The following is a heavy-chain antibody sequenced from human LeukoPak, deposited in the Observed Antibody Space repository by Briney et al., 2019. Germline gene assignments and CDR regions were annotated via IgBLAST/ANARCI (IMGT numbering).Heavy chain of an antibody. CDR1: GFTFSSYA. CDR3: ARDLGNFGSGSSYFDY. CDR2: ISSNGGST. V-gene: IGHV3-64*01. D-gene: IGHD3-10*01. J-gene: IGHJ4*02. Sequence: GGSLRLSCAASGFTFSSYAMHWVRQAPGKGLEYVSAISSNGGSTYYANSVKGRFTISRDNSKNTLYLQMGSLRAEDMAVYYCARDLGNFGSGSSYFDYWGQGTLVTVSS.